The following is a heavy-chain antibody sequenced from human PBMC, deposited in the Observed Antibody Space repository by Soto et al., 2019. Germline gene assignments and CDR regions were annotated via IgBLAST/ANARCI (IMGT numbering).Heavy chain of an antibody. D-gene: IGHD3-10*01. CDR3: ATHGATTMARGAMKHYYYVMDV. Sequence: QVQLVQSGAEAGKPGSSVKVSCRASGGIFSSFTISWVRQAPGQGLEWLGGIIPIFDTPTYAQNFQGRVTITADKSTNPVYMELSSLRSEDTAVYYCATHGATTMARGAMKHYYYVMDVWGQGTTVTVSS. CDR1: GGIFSSFT. J-gene: IGHJ6*02. V-gene: IGHV1-69*06. CDR2: IIPIFDTP.